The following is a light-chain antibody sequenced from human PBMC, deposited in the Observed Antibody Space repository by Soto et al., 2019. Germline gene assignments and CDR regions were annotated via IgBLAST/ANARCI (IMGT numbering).Light chain of an antibody. CDR3: QQRGTWPRT. Sequence: EIVVTQSPATLSVSPGERVTISCRASQSVSSSLAWYQQRPGQAPRLLIYDSSNRAAGVPARFSGSGSGTDFTLTISSLEPEDFAVYYCQQRGTWPRTFGQVNKLEIK. J-gene: IGKJ2*01. CDR2: DSS. CDR1: QSVSSS. V-gene: IGKV3-11*01.